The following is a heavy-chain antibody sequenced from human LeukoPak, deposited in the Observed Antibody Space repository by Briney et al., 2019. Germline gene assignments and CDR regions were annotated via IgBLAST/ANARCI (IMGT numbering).Heavy chain of an antibody. CDR3: AKGEYSSRWYVRFPPFDY. J-gene: IGHJ4*02. D-gene: IGHD6-13*01. V-gene: IGHV3-23*01. Sequence: GGSLRLSRAASGFTFSSYAMSWVRQAPGKGLEWVSAISGSGGSTYYADSVKGRFTISRDNSKNTLYLQMNSLRAEDTAVYYCAKGEYSSRWYVRFPPFDYWGQGTLVTVSS. CDR2: ISGSGGST. CDR1: GFTFSSYA.